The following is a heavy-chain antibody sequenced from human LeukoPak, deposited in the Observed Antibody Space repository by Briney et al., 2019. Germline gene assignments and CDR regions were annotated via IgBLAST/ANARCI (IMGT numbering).Heavy chain of an antibody. Sequence: GGSLRLSCAASGFTFSSYAMHWVRQAPGKGLEWGAVISDDGSNKYYADSVKGRFTISKDNSKNTLYLQMNSLRAEDTAVYYCARGRRLVTHRNVYLDYWGQGTLVTVSS. CDR2: ISDDGSNK. CDR3: ARGRRLVTHRNVYLDY. CDR1: GFTFSSYA. V-gene: IGHV3-30*04. D-gene: IGHD4-17*01. J-gene: IGHJ4*02.